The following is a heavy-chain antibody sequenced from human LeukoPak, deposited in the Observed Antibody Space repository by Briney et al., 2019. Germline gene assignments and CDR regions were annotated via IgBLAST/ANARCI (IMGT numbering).Heavy chain of an antibody. V-gene: IGHV4-59*08. CDR3: ARRGSSGWYNDY. Sequence: SETLSLTCTVSGGSISSYYWSWIRQPPGKGLEWIGYIYYSGSTNYNPSLKSRVTISVDTSKNQFSLKLSSVTAADTAVYYCARRGSSGWYNDYWGQGTLVTVSS. J-gene: IGHJ4*02. CDR2: IYYSGST. D-gene: IGHD6-19*01. CDR1: GGSISSYY.